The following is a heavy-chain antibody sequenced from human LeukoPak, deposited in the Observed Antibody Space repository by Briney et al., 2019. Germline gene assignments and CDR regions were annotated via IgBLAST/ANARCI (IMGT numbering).Heavy chain of an antibody. V-gene: IGHV4-34*01. D-gene: IGHD4-11*01. CDR3: ARHGDYSLYYFDY. CDR1: GGSFSGYY. J-gene: IGHJ4*02. CDR2: INHSGST. Sequence: SETLSLTCAVYGGSFSGYYWSWIRQPPGKGLEWIGEINHSGSTNYNPSLKSRVTISVDTSKNQFSLKLSSVTAADTAVYYCARHGDYSLYYFDYWGQGTLVTVSS.